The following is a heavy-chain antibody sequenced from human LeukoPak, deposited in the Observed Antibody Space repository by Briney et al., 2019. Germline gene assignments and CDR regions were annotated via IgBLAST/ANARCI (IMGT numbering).Heavy chain of an antibody. CDR1: GGSISSGGYS. D-gene: IGHD3-22*01. CDR3: ASLSQDYYDSSGYYYFDY. CDR2: INHSGST. Sequence: PSETLSLTCAVSGGSISSGGYSWSWIRQPPGKGLEWIGEINHSGSTNYNPSLKSRVTISVDTSKNQFSLKLSSVTAADTAVYYCASLSQDYYDSSGYYYFDYWGQGTLVTVSS. V-gene: IGHV4-30-2*01. J-gene: IGHJ4*02.